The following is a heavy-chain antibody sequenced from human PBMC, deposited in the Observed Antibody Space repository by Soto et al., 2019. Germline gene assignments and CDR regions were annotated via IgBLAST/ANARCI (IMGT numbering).Heavy chain of an antibody. J-gene: IGHJ5*02. D-gene: IGHD2-15*01. V-gene: IGHV4-61*01. Sequence: SETLSLTCTVSGGSVSSGSYYWSWIRQPPGKGLEWIGYIYYSGSTNYNPSLKSRGAISVDTSKNQFSLKLSSVTAADTAVYYCARGEYGCSGGSCYNWFDPWGQGTLVTVSS. CDR2: IYYSGST. CDR1: GGSVSSGSYY. CDR3: ARGEYGCSGGSCYNWFDP.